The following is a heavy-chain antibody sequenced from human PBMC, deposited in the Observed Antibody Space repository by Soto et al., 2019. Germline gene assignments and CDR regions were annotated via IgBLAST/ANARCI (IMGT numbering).Heavy chain of an antibody. D-gene: IGHD6-19*01. Sequence: SETLSLTCAVSGGSISSGGYSWSWIRQPPGKGLEWIGYIYHSGSTYYNPSLKSRVTISVDTSNNQLSLKLRSVTAADTAVYYCARHDGFSSGWIFDYWGHGTLDPVSS. V-gene: IGHV4-30-2*03. CDR3: ARHDGFSSGWIFDY. CDR1: GGSISSGGYS. J-gene: IGHJ4*01. CDR2: IYHSGST.